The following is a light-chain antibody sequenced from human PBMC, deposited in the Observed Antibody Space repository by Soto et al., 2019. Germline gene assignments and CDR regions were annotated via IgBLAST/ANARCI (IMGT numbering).Light chain of an antibody. V-gene: IGLV1-47*01. Sequence: QSALTQPPSASGTPGQRVTISCSGSASTIGRNYVYWNQRLPRTAPKLLIYRNRQRRSGIPDRFSGSRSGNSAALAISGLLSEGEADYYCAVWADNVSGIYVFGGGTQVTLL. CDR1: ASTIGRNY. CDR2: RNR. CDR3: AVWADNVSGIYV. J-gene: IGLJ1*01.